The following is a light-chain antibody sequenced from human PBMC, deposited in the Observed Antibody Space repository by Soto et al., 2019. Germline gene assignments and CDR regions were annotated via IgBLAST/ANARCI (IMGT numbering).Light chain of an antibody. CDR1: QSVSSY. Sequence: EIVLTQSPATLSLSPGERATLSCRASQSVSSYLAWYQQKPGQAPRLLIYDASNGATGIPARFSGSGSGTDFTLTISSLEPEDFAVYYCQQRSNWITSGGGTKVDIK. V-gene: IGKV3-11*01. J-gene: IGKJ4*01. CDR3: QQRSNWIT. CDR2: DAS.